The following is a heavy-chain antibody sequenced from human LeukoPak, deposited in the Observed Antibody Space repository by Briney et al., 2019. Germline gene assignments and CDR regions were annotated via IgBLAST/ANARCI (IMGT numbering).Heavy chain of an antibody. CDR3: ARDFESSDYYDSSGYYSRPPDY. V-gene: IGHV3-33*08. J-gene: IGHJ4*02. CDR2: IWYDGSNK. D-gene: IGHD3-22*01. Sequence: GGSLRLSCAASGFTFSNYWMSWVRQAPGKGLEWVAVIWYDGSNKYYADSVKGRFTISRDNSKNTLYLQMNSLRAEDTAVYYCARDFESSDYYDSSGYYSRPPDYWGQGTLVTVSS. CDR1: GFTFSNYW.